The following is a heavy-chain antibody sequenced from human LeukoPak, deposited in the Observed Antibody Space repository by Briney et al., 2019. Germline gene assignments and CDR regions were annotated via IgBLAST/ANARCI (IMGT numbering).Heavy chain of an antibody. Sequence: ASVKVSCKASGNTFTGYYMHWVRQAPGQGLEWMGWINPNSGDTDYAQKFQGRVTMTRDTSISTAYMELSRLRSDDTAVYYCARGGLIVATIFSAFDIWGQGTLVTVSS. CDR3: ARGGLIVATIFSAFDI. CDR2: INPNSGDT. J-gene: IGHJ3*02. D-gene: IGHD5-12*01. V-gene: IGHV1-2*02. CDR1: GNTFTGYY.